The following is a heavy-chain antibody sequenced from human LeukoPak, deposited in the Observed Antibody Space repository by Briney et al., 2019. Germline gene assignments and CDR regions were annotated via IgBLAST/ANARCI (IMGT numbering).Heavy chain of an antibody. CDR2: IYSSGST. J-gene: IGHJ4*02. D-gene: IGHD3-22*01. Sequence: SETLSLTCSVSGLHISSGGYHWICLPQHPAQRLEWIGYIYSSGSTYYNPSLKSRVTISVDTSKNQFSLKLSSVTAADTAVYYCARADSSGYYYDYWGQGTLVTVSS. CDR1: GLHISSGGYH. V-gene: IGHV4-31*03. CDR3: ARADSSGYYYDY.